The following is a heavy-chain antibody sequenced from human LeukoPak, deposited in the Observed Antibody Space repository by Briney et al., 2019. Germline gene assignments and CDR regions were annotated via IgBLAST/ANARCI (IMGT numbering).Heavy chain of an antibody. CDR2: IVSDGSTT. V-gene: IGHV3-74*01. CDR1: GFTLSNHW. CDR3: AKVDSSGYYYLDY. D-gene: IGHD3-22*01. J-gene: IGHJ4*02. Sequence: GGSLRLSCVASGFTLSNHWMYWVRQAPGKGLVWVSRIVSDGSTTHYADSVKGRFTISRDNAKNTLYLQMNSLRAEDTAVYYCAKVDSSGYYYLDYWGQGTLVTVSS.